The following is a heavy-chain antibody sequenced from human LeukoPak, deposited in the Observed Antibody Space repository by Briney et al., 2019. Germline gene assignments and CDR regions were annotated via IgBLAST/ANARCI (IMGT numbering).Heavy chain of an antibody. D-gene: IGHD4-17*01. CDR2: IYTNGNT. CDR3: VYGDYPLTY. V-gene: IGHV3-66*01. J-gene: IGHJ4*02. Sequence: PGRSLRLSCVASGLTVTNNYWNWVRQPPGKGPEWISLIYTNGNTQYADSVKGRFTFSRDISKNTLYLQMNSLRVEDTGVYYCVYGDYPLTYWGQGTLVSVSS. CDR1: GLTVTNNY.